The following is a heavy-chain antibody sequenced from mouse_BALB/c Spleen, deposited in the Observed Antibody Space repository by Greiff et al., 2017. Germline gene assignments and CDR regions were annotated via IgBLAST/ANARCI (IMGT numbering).Heavy chain of an antibody. D-gene: IGHD3-2*02. V-gene: IGHV1-4*01. Sequence: VQLQQSGAELARPGASVKLSCKASGYTFTSYSMHWVKQRPGQGLEWIGYINPSSGYTNYNQKFKDKATLTADKSSSTAYMQLSSLTSEDSAVYYCERRLEWFAYWGQGTLVTVSA. CDR3: ERRLEWFAY. CDR1: GYTFTSYS. J-gene: IGHJ3*01. CDR2: INPSSGYT.